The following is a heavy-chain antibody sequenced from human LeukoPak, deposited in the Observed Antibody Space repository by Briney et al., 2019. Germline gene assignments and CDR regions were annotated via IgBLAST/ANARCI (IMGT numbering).Heavy chain of an antibody. CDR2: ISSSSSYI. V-gene: IGHV3-21*01. CDR1: GFTFGSYS. Sequence: PGGSLRLSCAASGFTFGSYSMNWVRQAPGKGLEWVSSISSSSSYIYYADSVKGRFTISRDNAKNSLYLQMNSLRAEDTAVYYCARGGDCSSTSCLSGVDAWGKGTTVTVSS. J-gene: IGHJ6*04. D-gene: IGHD2-2*01. CDR3: ARGGDCSSTSCLSGVDA.